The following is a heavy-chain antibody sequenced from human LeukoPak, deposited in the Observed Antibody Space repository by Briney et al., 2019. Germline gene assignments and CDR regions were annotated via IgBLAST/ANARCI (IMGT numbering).Heavy chain of an antibody. CDR2: INPNSGGS. CDR3: ATTPYYYDSSGWFDY. CDR1: GYTFTGYY. Sequence: GASVKVSCKASGYTFTGYYMHWVRQAPGQGLEWMGWINPNSGGSNYAQRFQGRVTMTRDTSISTAYMELSRPRSDDTAVYYCATTPYYYDSSGWFDYWGQGTLVTVSS. V-gene: IGHV1-2*02. D-gene: IGHD3-22*01. J-gene: IGHJ4*02.